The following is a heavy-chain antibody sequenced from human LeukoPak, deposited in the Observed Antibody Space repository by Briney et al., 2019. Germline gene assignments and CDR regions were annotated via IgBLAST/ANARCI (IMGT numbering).Heavy chain of an antibody. J-gene: IGHJ4*02. CDR1: GFTFSSSG. V-gene: IGHV3-30*02. CDR2: IQHDGTKT. D-gene: IGHD3-16*02. CDR3: AKGAFVRLGELSPH. Sequence: GGSLRLSCAASGFTFSSSGMHWVRQAPGRGLEWVAFIQHDGTKTYYADSVKGRFTISRGSSENTLYLQMNILRTDDTAVYYCAKGAFVRLGELSPHWGQGTLVTVSS.